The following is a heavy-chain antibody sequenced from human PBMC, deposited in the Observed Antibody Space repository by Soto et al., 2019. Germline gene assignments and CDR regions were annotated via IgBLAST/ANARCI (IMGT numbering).Heavy chain of an antibody. J-gene: IGHJ4*02. D-gene: IGHD2-15*01. CDR2: IIPIFGTA. Sequence: GASVKVSCKASGGTFSSYAISWVRQAPGQGLEWMGGIIPIFGTANYAQKFQGRVTITADESTSTAYMELSSLRSEDTAVYYCARALHAKGGFRYYFDYWGQGTLVTVSS. V-gene: IGHV1-69*13. CDR1: GGTFSSYA. CDR3: ARALHAKGGFRYYFDY.